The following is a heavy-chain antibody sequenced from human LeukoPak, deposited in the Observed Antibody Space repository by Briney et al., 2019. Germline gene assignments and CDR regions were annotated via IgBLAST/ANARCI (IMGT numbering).Heavy chain of an antibody. D-gene: IGHD5-18*01. V-gene: IGHV4-38-2*01. CDR2: IYHSGST. CDR1: GYSISSGYY. J-gene: IGHJ5*02. CDR3: ARVDTAMAWENWSDP. Sequence: SETLSLTCAVSGYSISSGYYWGWIRQPPGKGLEWIGGIYHSGSTYYNPSLKSRVTISVDTSKNQFSLKLSSVTAADTAVYYCARVDTAMAWENWSDPWGQGTLVTVSS.